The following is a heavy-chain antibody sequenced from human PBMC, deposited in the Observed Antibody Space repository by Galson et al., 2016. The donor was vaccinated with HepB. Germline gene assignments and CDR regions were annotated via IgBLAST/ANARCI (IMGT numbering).Heavy chain of an antibody. CDR2: TYYRSKWNN. CDR3: AREFAPYDILTGYLNHGLDV. Sequence: CAISGDSVSSNSGAWHWIRQSPSRGLEWLGRTYYRSKWNNDYAVSVKGRITINADTSKNQFSLHLNSVPPEDTAVYYFAREFAPYDILTGYLNHGLDVWGQGTTVTVSS. J-gene: IGHJ6*02. CDR1: GDSVSSNSGA. D-gene: IGHD3-9*01. V-gene: IGHV6-1*01.